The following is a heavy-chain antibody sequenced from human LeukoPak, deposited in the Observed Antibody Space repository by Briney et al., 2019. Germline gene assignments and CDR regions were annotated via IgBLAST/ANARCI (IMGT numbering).Heavy chain of an antibody. CDR3: ARFDGNINLNGVFEY. V-gene: IGHV4-34*01. CDR2: INHSGST. J-gene: IGHJ4*02. D-gene: IGHD2/OR15-2a*01. CDR1: GGSFSGYY. Sequence: SETLSLTCAVYGGSFSGYYWSWIRQPPGKGLEWIGEINHSGSTNYNPSLKSRVTISVDTSKNQFSLKLSSVPAADTAVYYCARFDGNINLNGVFEYWGQGTLVTVSS.